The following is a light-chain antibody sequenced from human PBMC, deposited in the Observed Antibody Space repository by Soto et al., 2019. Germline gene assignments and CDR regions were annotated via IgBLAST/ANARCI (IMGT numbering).Light chain of an antibody. CDR2: DAS. J-gene: IGKJ1*01. CDR3: QQYNNLPLT. CDR1: QDISDY. V-gene: IGKV1-33*01. Sequence: DIQMTQSPSSLSASVGDRVTITCQASQDISDYLNWYQQIPGKAPKLLIYDASNLQTGVPSRFSGSGSGTDFTFTISSLQPEDIATYYCQQYNNLPLTFGQGTRVEIK.